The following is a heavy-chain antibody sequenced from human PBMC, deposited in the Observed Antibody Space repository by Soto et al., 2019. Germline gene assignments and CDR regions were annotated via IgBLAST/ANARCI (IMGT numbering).Heavy chain of an antibody. V-gene: IGHV1-18*01. Sequence: QVQLEQSAPEVKKPGASVKVSCKASGYTFTTYGISWVRQAPGQGLEWLGWINTHNGNTNYAQNLQGTVIMTANTPTSTAYMELRSLRSDDTASYYCTREGSAPYYYYGMDAWGQGTTVTVSS. D-gene: IGHD3-10*01. CDR3: TREGSAPYYYYGMDA. J-gene: IGHJ6*02. CDR2: INTHNGNT. CDR1: GYTFTTYG.